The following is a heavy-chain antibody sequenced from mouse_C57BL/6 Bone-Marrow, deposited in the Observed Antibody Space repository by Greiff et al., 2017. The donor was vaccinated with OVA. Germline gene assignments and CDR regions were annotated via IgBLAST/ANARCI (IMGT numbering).Heavy chain of an antibody. J-gene: IGHJ2*01. CDR3: TFPITTVVATDY. D-gene: IGHD1-1*01. Sequence: EVQLQQSGAELVRPGASVKLSCTASGFNIKDDYMHWVKQRPEQGLEWIGWIDPENGDTEYASKFQGKATITADTSSNTAYLQPSSLTSEDTAVYYCTFPITTVVATDYWGQGTTLTVSS. CDR1: GFNIKDDY. CDR2: IDPENGDT. V-gene: IGHV14-4*01.